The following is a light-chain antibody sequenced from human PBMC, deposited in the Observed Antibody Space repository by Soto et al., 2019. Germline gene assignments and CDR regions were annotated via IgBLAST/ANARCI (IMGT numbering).Light chain of an antibody. CDR3: QQSYSTPLT. Sequence: DIQMTQSPSSLSASVGDRVTITCRASQSISSYLNWYQQKPGKAPKLLIYAASSLQSGVPSRFSGSGSGTDVTLTISSLHPEDFATYYCQQSYSTPLTFGGGTKVEIK. CDR1: QSISSY. V-gene: IGKV1-39*01. CDR2: AAS. J-gene: IGKJ4*01.